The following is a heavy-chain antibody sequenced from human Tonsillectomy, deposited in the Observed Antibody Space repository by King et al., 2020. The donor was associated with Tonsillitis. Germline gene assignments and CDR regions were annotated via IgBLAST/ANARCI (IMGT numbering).Heavy chain of an antibody. CDR2: IIPILGIA. CDR3: ATKAPAAGTKNDY. J-gene: IGHJ4*02. D-gene: IGHD6-13*01. V-gene: IGHV1-69*04. Sequence: QLVQSGAEVKKPGSSVKVSCKASGGTFSSYAISWVRQAPGQGLEWMGRIIPILGIANYAQKFQGRFTITADKSTSTAYMELSSLRSEDTAVYYCATKAPAAGTKNDYWVQGALLAVSS. CDR1: GGTFSSYA.